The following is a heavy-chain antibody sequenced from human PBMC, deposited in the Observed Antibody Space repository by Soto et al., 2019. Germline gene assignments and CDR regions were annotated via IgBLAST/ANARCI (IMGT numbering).Heavy chain of an antibody. CDR1: GFTFSSYG. D-gene: IGHD2-8*02. V-gene: IGHV3-30*18. CDR2: ISYDGSNK. J-gene: IGHJ4*02. CDR3: AKDHGGTG. Sequence: ESGGGVVRPGRSLRLSCAASGFTFSSYGMHWVRQAPGKGLEWVAVISYDGSNKYYADSVKGRFTISRDNSKNTLYLQMNSLRAEDTAVYYCAKDHGGTGWGQGTLVTVSS.